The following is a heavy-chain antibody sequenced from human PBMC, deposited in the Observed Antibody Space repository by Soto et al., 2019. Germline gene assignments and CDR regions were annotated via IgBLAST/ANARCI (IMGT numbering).Heavy chain of an antibody. V-gene: IGHV4-59*08. CDR1: GGSINNYY. Sequence: SETLSLTCTVSGGSINNYYWSWIRQPPGKGLEWIGHVYYSGSTHYNPSLKSRVTMSVDASRNLFSLKLGSVTAADTAVYYCARRYGGNFDYWGQGTLVTVS. CDR3: ARRYGGNFDY. J-gene: IGHJ4*02. CDR2: VYYSGST. D-gene: IGHD1-26*01.